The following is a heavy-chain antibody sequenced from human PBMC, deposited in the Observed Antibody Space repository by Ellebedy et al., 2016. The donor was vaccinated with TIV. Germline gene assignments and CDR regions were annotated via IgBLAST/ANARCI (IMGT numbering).Heavy chain of an antibody. Sequence: GESLKISCAASGFTFSTYWMHWVRQASGKGLVWISSINDDGSTTSYVDSVKGRVTISRDNAKNTLYLQMNSLRAEDTAVYFCARRNPSGYDPFFDDWGQGTLVTVSS. CDR1: GFTFSTYW. CDR2: INDDGSTT. V-gene: IGHV3-74*01. D-gene: IGHD5-12*01. CDR3: ARRNPSGYDPFFDD. J-gene: IGHJ4*02.